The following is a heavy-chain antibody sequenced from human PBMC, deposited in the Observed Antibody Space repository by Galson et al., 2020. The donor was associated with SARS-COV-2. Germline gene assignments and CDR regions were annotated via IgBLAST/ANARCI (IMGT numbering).Heavy chain of an antibody. CDR3: ATGPIVATTYNWFDP. CDR2: FDPEAGET. CDR1: GYTLIELS. V-gene: IGHV1-24*01. D-gene: IGHD5-12*01. Sequence: ASVKVSCKVSGYTLIELSLHWVRQAPGKGLEWMGGFDPEAGETIYAQKFQGRVTMTEDTSTDTAYMELSSLRSEDTAVYYCATGPIVATTYNWFDPWGQGTLVTVSS. J-gene: IGHJ5*02.